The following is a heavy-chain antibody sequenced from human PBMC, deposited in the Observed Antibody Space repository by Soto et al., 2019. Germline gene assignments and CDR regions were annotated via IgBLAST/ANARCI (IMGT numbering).Heavy chain of an antibody. V-gene: IGHV6-1*01. D-gene: IGHD3-22*01. CDR2: TYYRSKWYN. CDR1: GDSVSSNSAA. Sequence: SQTLSLTCAISGDSVSSNSAAWNWIRQSPSRGLEWLGRTYYRSKWYNDYAVSVKSRITINPDTSKNQFSLQLNSVTPEDTAVYYCARGPQDYYDSSGYYGMDGWGQGTTVTVSS. J-gene: IGHJ6*02. CDR3: ARGPQDYYDSSGYYGMDG.